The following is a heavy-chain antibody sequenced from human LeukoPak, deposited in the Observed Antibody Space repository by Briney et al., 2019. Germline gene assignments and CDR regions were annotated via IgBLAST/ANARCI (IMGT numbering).Heavy chain of an antibody. V-gene: IGHV4-4*07. D-gene: IGHD3-22*01. CDR2: IYASGST. Sequence: SETLSLTRTVSGGSVSSYYWSWIRQPAGKGLEWIGRIYASGSTKYNPSLKSRVTMSVDTSKNQFSLKLSSVTAADTAVYYCARAISNDDNSGYYYWGQGTLVTVSS. J-gene: IGHJ4*02. CDR1: GGSVSSYY. CDR3: ARAISNDDNSGYYY.